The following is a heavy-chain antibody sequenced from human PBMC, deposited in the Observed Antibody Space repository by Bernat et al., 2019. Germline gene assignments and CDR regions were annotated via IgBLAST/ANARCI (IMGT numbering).Heavy chain of an antibody. J-gene: IGHJ3*01. Sequence: QVQVVQSGAEVKKPGASVKVSCKASGYIFTGYYMHWVRQAPGQGLEWMGWINPNSGGIKYAQKFQARVTMTRDTSISTAYMELSRLRSADTAVYYCARGPAGYYDSSDYYLGAFDVWGQGTMVTVSS. V-gene: IGHV1-2*02. CDR1: GYIFTGYY. D-gene: IGHD3-22*01. CDR3: ARGPAGYYDSSDYYLGAFDV. CDR2: INPNSGGI.